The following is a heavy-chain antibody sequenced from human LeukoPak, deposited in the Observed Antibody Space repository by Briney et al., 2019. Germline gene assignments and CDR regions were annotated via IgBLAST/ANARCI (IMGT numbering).Heavy chain of an antibody. CDR3: AREDYYDSSGFYFDY. V-gene: IGHV3-48*03. CDR1: GFTFSSYE. Sequence: GGSLRLSCAASGFTFSSYEMNWARQAPGKGLEWVSYVSSSGSTIYYADSVKGRFTISRDNAKNSLYLQMNSLRAEDTAVYYCAREDYYDSSGFYFDYWGQGTLVTVSS. CDR2: VSSSGSTI. J-gene: IGHJ4*02. D-gene: IGHD3-22*01.